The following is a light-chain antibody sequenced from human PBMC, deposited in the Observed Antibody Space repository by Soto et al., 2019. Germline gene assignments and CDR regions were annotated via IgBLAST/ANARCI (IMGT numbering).Light chain of an antibody. Sequence: QSALTQPASVSGSPGQSITISCTGTSSDVGGYKYVSWYQQHPGKAPKLLIYDVTGRPSGVSNRFSGSTSGNTASLTISGLQAGDEADYYCSSYTISTTLVFGTGTKLTVL. V-gene: IGLV2-14*03. CDR1: SSDVGGYKY. CDR2: DVT. CDR3: SSYTISTTLV. J-gene: IGLJ1*01.